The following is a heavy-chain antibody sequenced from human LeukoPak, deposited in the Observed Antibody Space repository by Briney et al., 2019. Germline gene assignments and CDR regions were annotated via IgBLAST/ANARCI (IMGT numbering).Heavy chain of an antibody. J-gene: IGHJ4*02. CDR1: GGTFSSYA. D-gene: IGHD3-10*01. V-gene: IGHV1-18*01. CDR3: ARGRRVDGSGKNDY. Sequence: ASVKVSCKASGGTFSSYAISWVRQAPGQGLEWMGWISAYNGNTNYAQKLQGRVTMTTDTSTSTAYMELRSLRSDDTAVYYCARGRRVDGSGKNDYWGQGTLVTVSS. CDR2: ISAYNGNT.